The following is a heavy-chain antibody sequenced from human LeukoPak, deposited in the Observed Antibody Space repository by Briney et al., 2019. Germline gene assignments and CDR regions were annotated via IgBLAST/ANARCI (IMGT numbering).Heavy chain of an antibody. Sequence: GGSLRLSCAASGFTFSDYYMNWIRQAPGKGLEWVSYISSSSSYTNYADSVKGRFTISRDNAKNSLYLQMNSLRAEDTAVYYCAGTFYGGNGRTDYWGQGTLVTFSS. CDR1: GFTFSDYY. V-gene: IGHV3-11*03. D-gene: IGHD4-23*01. J-gene: IGHJ4*02. CDR2: ISSSSSYT. CDR3: AGTFYGGNGRTDY.